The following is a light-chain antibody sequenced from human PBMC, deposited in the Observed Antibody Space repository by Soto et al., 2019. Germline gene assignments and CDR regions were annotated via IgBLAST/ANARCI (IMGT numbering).Light chain of an antibody. CDR3: QQYDIWPLIT. CDR1: QSVGTF. J-gene: IGKJ5*01. CDR2: DAS. Sequence: EVVLTQSPATLSLSPVERATLSCMASQSVGTFLAWYQQKPGQVPRLLIYDASTRATGIPARFSGSGSGTEFTLTISSLQSEDFALYYCQQYDIWPLITFGQGTRLGIK. V-gene: IGKV3D-15*01.